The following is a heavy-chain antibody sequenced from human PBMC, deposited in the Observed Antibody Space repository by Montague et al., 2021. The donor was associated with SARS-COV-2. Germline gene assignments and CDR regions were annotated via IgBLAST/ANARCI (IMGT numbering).Heavy chain of an antibody. CDR2: IYYSGST. Sequence: SETLSLTCTVSGGSISSYYWSWIRQPPGKGLEWIGYIYYSGSTNYNPSLKSPVTISVDTSKIQLSLKLSSVTAADTAVYYCARQYIGYNRRFDYWGQGALVTVSP. CDR1: GGSISSYY. D-gene: IGHD5-12*01. CDR3: ARQYIGYNRRFDY. J-gene: IGHJ4*02. V-gene: IGHV4-59*08.